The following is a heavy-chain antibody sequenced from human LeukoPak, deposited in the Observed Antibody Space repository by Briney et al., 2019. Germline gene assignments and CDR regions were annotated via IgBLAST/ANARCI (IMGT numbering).Heavy chain of an antibody. J-gene: IGHJ4*02. D-gene: IGHD3-16*01. CDR2: INHSGST. CDR3: ARGAGHFDYVWGSYYFDY. CDR1: GGSFSGYY. Sequence: PSETLSLTCAVYGGSFSGYYWSWIRQPPGKGLEWIGEINHSGSTNYNPSLKSRVTISVDTSKNQFSLKLSSVTAADTAVYYCARGAGHFDYVWGSYYFDYWGQGTLVTVSS. V-gene: IGHV4-34*01.